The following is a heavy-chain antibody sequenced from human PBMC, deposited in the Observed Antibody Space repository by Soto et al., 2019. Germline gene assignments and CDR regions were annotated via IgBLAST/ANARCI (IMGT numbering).Heavy chain of an antibody. V-gene: IGHV3-30-3*01. D-gene: IGHD6-19*01. CDR3: AREQKAGGIAVAGSFDY. CDR1: GFTFSSYA. J-gene: IGHJ4*02. Sequence: QVQLVESGGGVVQPGRSLRLSCAASGFTFSSYAMHWVRQAPGKGLEGVAVISYDGSNKYYADSVKGRFTISRDNSKNTLYLQMNSLRAEDTAVYYCAREQKAGGIAVAGSFDYWGQGTLVTVSS. CDR2: ISYDGSNK.